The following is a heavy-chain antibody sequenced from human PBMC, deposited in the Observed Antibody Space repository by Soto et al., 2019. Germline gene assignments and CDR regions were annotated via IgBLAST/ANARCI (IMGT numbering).Heavy chain of an antibody. CDR2: INSDGSST. CDR1: GFTFSSYW. CDR3: ASGSRDRHYYYYGMDV. J-gene: IGHJ6*02. V-gene: IGHV3-74*01. Sequence: GGSLRLSCAASGFTFSSYWMHWVRQAPGKGLVWVSRINSDGSSTSYADSVKGRFTISRDNAKNTLYLQMNSLRAEDTAVYYCASGSRDRHYYYYGMDVWGQGTTVTVSS. D-gene: IGHD3-10*01.